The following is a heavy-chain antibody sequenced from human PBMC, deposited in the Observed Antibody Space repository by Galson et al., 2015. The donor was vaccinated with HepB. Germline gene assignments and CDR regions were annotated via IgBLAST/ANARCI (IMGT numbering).Heavy chain of an antibody. Sequence: SLRLSCAASGFTFSSYAMHWVRQAPGKGLEWVAVISYDGSNKYYADSVKGRFTISRDNSRNTLYLQMNSLRAEDTAVYYCARDLQYYDSSGYGLSYYFDYWGQGTLVTVSS. CDR1: GFTFSSYA. V-gene: IGHV3-30-3*01. D-gene: IGHD3-22*01. J-gene: IGHJ4*02. CDR3: ARDLQYYDSSGYGLSYYFDY. CDR2: ISYDGSNK.